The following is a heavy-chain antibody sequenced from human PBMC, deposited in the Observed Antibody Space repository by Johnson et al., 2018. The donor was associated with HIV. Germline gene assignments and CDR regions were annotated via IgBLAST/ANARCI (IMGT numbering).Heavy chain of an antibody. V-gene: IGHV3-30*01. CDR3: ASVHGIAVVDAFDI. CDR2: ISNAGSNK. J-gene: IGHJ3*02. D-gene: IGHD6-19*01. CDR1: GFSFSDFS. Sequence: QVQLVESGGGLIQPGGSLRLSCAASGFSFSDFSMHWVRQAPGKGLEWVTVISNAGSNKLYADSVKGRFTISRDNSKNTLYLQMNSLRAEDTAVYYCASVHGIAVVDAFDIWGQGTMVTVSS.